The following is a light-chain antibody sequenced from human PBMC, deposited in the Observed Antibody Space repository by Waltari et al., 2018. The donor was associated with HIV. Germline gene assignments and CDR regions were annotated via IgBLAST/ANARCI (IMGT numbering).Light chain of an antibody. V-gene: IGKV1-39*01. J-gene: IGKJ4*01. CDR3: QQSHSVPLT. Sequence: SASVGDRVTITCRASQNIDTFLNWYQQKPGKAPKLLFYSASGLQSGVPSTFSASGSGTEFTLTIGGLQPGDVGTYYCQQSHSVPLTFGGGTRVEVK. CDR1: QNIDTF. CDR2: SAS.